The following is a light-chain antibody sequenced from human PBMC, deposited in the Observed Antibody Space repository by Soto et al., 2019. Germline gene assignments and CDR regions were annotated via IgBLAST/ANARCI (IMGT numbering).Light chain of an antibody. CDR1: ESIGNY. CDR2: DAS. J-gene: IGKJ4*02. Sequence: EVVLTQSPATLSLSPGERATLSCRASESIGNYLAWRQQKLGQAPKLLIYDASHRAIGIPGRLRGDGSGTDVTIPIRSVEPEDFAVYYCHWRSGWPPRLTFAGGTKVEIK. CDR3: HWRSGWPPRLT. V-gene: IGKV3-11*01.